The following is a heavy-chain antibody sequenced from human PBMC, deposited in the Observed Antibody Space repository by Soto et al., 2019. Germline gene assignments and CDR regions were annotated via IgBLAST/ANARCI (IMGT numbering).Heavy chain of an antibody. D-gene: IGHD3-10*01. Sequence: PGWSLILSCDVSGFTLSNAWMTWVRPAPGKGLEWVGRIKRKSDGGTPDYATPVQGRFSISRDDSQSILYLQMNNLKSDDTAVYFCTTDRLLWDVESPSWLWFDYWGKGTLVTVS. V-gene: IGHV3-15*01. CDR1: GFTLSNAW. J-gene: IGHJ4*02. CDR2: IKRKSDGGTP. CDR3: TTDRLLWDVESPSWLWFDY.